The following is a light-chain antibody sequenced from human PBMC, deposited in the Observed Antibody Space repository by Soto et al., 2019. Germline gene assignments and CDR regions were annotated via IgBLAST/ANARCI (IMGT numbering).Light chain of an antibody. J-gene: IGKJ1*01. V-gene: IGKV1-39*01. CDR3: QQSYSSPRT. CDR1: QSISNI. Sequence: IQMTHSPSSLSASVGDRVTITCRASQSISNILNWYQQKPGKAPKLLMYAASSLQSGVSSRFSGSGSGTDFTLSISSLQPEDFATYYCQQSYSSPRTFGQGTKV. CDR2: AAS.